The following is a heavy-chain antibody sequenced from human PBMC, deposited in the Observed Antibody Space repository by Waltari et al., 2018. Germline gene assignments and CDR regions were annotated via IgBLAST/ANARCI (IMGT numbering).Heavy chain of an antibody. Sequence: EVQLVESGGGLLQPGGSLRLSCVTSGFPVSSSQMSRVRQAPGEGLEWVSIIYSGGDTYDAASVKGRFTISRDTSKNTLYLQINTLRAEDAAVYYCARGGWGNSYFDYWGQGALVTVSS. J-gene: IGHJ4*02. V-gene: IGHV3-53*01. CDR3: ARGGWGNSYFDY. D-gene: IGHD3-16*01. CDR1: GFPVSSSQ. CDR2: IYSGGDT.